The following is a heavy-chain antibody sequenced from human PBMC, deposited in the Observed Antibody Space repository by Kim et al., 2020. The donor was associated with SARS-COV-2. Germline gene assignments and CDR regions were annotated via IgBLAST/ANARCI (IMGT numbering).Heavy chain of an antibody. Sequence: SVKVSCKASGGTFSSYAISWVRQAPGQGLEWMGRIIPILGIANYAQKFQGRVTITADKSTSTAYMELSSLRSEDTAVYYCASLNSGYGLIRGNYYYYGMDVWGQGTTVTVSS. J-gene: IGHJ6*02. CDR1: GGTFSSYA. D-gene: IGHD5-12*01. V-gene: IGHV1-69*04. CDR3: ASLNSGYGLIRGNYYYYGMDV. CDR2: IIPILGIA.